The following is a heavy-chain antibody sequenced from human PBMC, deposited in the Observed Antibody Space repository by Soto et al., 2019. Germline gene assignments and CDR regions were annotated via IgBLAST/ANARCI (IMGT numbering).Heavy chain of an antibody. Sequence: PSQTLSLTYAISGDSVSSSSVTWNWIRHSPSRGLEWLGRTYYRSKWYNDYAESVKSRITINPDTSKNQFSLHLNSVTPEDTAVYYCVRLIGNSWLDFWGQGTLVTVSS. CDR2: TYYRSKWYN. V-gene: IGHV6-1*01. CDR3: VRLIGNSWLDF. D-gene: IGHD1-26*01. J-gene: IGHJ5*01. CDR1: GDSVSSSSVT.